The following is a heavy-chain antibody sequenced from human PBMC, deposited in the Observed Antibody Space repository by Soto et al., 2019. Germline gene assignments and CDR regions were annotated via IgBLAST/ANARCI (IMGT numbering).Heavy chain of an antibody. Sequence: SETLSLTCTVSGGSISYYYWSWIRQPPGKGLEWIGYIYYSGSTNYNPSLKSRLTIAADRSTSQVSLRLTSVTAADAAVYFCARSAASFGGASYLGAWGQGTLVTVSS. CDR3: ARSAASFGGASYLGA. J-gene: IGHJ5*02. CDR2: IYYSGST. V-gene: IGHV4-59*12. D-gene: IGHD1-26*01. CDR1: GGSISYYY.